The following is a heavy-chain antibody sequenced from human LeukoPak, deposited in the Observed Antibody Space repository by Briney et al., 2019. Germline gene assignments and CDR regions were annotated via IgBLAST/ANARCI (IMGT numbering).Heavy chain of an antibody. CDR1: GYTFTSYD. J-gene: IGHJ4*02. CDR3: AIYYYGSGSYWVPWYFDY. D-gene: IGHD3-10*01. CDR2: MNPNSGNT. Sequence: ASVKVSCKASGYTFTSYDINWVRQATGQGLEWMGWMNPNSGNTGYAQKFQGRVTMTRNTSISTAYMELSSLRSEDTAVYYCAIYYYGSGSYWVPWYFDYWGQGTLVTVSS. V-gene: IGHV1-8*01.